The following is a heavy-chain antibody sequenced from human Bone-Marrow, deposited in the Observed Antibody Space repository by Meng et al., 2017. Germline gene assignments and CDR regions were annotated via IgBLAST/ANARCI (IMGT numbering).Heavy chain of an antibody. D-gene: IGHD5-18*01. CDR3: ARGRKSTAGWIQLWKLAY. J-gene: IGHJ4*02. Sequence: QVQVQQWAQGLLSPLGPLSLSCACYGGSFSGYYWSWIRQPPGKGLEWIGEINHSGSTNYNPSLKSRVTISVDTSKNQFSLKLSSVTAADTAVYYCARGRKSTAGWIQLWKLAYWGQGTLVTVSS. CDR2: INHSGST. CDR1: GGSFSGYY. V-gene: IGHV4-34*01.